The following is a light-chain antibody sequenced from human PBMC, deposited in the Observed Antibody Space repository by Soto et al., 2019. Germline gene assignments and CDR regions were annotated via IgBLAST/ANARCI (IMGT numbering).Light chain of an antibody. CDR2: TAS. CDR1: QGINIA. V-gene: IGKV1-12*01. Sequence: DIQMTQSPSSVSSSVGDRVTITCRASQGINIALAWFQQKPGEAPRLLIYTASTLHSGVPSRFSGSGSGTDFTLTITSLQPEDFATYYCQQGHSFPRTFGGGTKVEI. J-gene: IGKJ4*01. CDR3: QQGHSFPRT.